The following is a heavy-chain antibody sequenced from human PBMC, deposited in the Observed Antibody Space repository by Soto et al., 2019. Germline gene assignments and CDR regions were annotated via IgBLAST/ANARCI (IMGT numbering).Heavy chain of an antibody. V-gene: IGHV1-3*01. Sequence: ASVKVSCKASGYMFTTYVMHWVRQAPGERLECMGWINAGNGNRKYSQKFQGRVSITTDTSASTAYMELSSLRSEDTAVYYCARGNRDPQYYSDNSGYYDAFDIWGQGTVVTVSS. CDR1: GYMFTTYV. CDR2: INAGNGNR. J-gene: IGHJ3*02. CDR3: ARGNRDPQYYSDNSGYYDAFDI. D-gene: IGHD3-22*01.